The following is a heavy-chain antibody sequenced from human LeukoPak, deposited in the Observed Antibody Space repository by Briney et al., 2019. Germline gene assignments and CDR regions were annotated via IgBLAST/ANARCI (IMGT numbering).Heavy chain of an antibody. CDR3: ARDLAYCSSTSCQWGTDY. CDR2: INPNSGGT. V-gene: IGHV1-2*02. CDR1: GYTFTGYY. Sequence: VASVKVSCKASGYTFTGYYMHWVRQAPGQGLEWMGWINPNSGGTNYAQKFQGRVTMTRDTSISTAYMELSRLRSDDTAVYYCARDLAYCSSTSCQWGTDYWGQGTLVTVSS. J-gene: IGHJ4*02. D-gene: IGHD2-2*01.